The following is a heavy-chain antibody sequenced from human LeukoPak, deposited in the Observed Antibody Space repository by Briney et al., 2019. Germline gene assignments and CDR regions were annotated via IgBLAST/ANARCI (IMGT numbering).Heavy chain of an antibody. V-gene: IGHV1-18*01. CDR2: ISAYNGNT. J-gene: IGHJ4*02. Sequence: ASVKVSCKASGYTFTSYGISWVRQAPGQGLEWMGWISAYNGNTNYAQKLQGRVTMTTDTSTSTAYMELRSLRSDDTAVYYCARASYYDSSGYYFLDYWGQGTLVTVSS. CDR3: ARASYYDSSGYYFLDY. CDR1: GYTFTSYG. D-gene: IGHD3-22*01.